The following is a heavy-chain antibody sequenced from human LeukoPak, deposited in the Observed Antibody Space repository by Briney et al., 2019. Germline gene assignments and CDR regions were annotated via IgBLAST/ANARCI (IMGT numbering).Heavy chain of an antibody. CDR2: IHYSGSA. V-gene: IGHV4-61*01. J-gene: IGHJ4*02. CDR1: GGSVSSGSYY. CDR3: ARDMGAPDYGSCSVDY. D-gene: IGHD4-17*01. Sequence: SETLSLTCTVSGGSVSSGSYYWSWIRQPPGRGLEWIAYIHYSGSAAYNSSLKSRVTISRDMSTNQFSLKMTSVTAADTAVYFCARDMGAPDYGSCSVDYWGQGTLVTVSS.